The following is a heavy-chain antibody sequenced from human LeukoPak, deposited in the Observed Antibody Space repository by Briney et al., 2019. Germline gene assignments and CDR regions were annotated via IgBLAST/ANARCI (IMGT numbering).Heavy chain of an antibody. J-gene: IGHJ4*02. CDR1: GFTFSNFA. D-gene: IGHD1-26*01. Sequence: GGSLRLSCAASGFTFSNFAMSWVRQAPGKGLEWVSAISGTGGSTYYADSVKGRFTISRDNSKNTLYLQMNSLRADDTAIYYCVKDAGIYPAWYFDYWGQGTLVTVST. V-gene: IGHV3-23*01. CDR2: ISGTGGST. CDR3: VKDAGIYPAWYFDY.